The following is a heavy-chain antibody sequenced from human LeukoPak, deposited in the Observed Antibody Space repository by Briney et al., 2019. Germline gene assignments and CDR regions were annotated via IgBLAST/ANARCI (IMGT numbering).Heavy chain of an antibody. D-gene: IGHD6-13*01. V-gene: IGHV3-48*03. CDR2: ISSSGSTI. Sequence: GGSLRLSCAAPGFTFSSYEMNWVRQAPGKGLEWVSYISSSGSTIYYADSVKGRFTISRDNAKNSLYLQMNSLRAEDTAVYYCARGPIAAAGKDWFDPWGQGTLVTVSS. CDR3: ARGPIAAAGKDWFDP. CDR1: GFTFSSYE. J-gene: IGHJ5*02.